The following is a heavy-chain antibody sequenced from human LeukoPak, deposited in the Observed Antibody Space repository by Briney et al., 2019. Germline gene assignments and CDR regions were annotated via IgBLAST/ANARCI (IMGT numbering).Heavy chain of an antibody. D-gene: IGHD3-3*01. CDR1: GGSISSYY. V-gene: IGHV4-4*07. J-gene: IGHJ5*02. Sequence: SETLSLTCTVSGGSISSYYWSWIRQPAGKGLEWIGRIYTSGSTNYNPSLKSRVTMSVDTSKNQFSLKLGSVTAADTAVYYCARDKRHYDCGSGYQPWGQGTLVTVSS. CDR2: IYTSGST. CDR3: ARDKRHYDCGSGYQP.